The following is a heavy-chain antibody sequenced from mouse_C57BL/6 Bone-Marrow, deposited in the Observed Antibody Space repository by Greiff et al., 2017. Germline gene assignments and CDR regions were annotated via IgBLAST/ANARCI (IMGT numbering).Heavy chain of an antibody. J-gene: IGHJ2*01. Sequence: VKLMESGAELARPGASVKLSCKASGYTFTSYGISWVKQRTGQGLEWIGVIYPSSGNTYYNEKFKGKATLTADKSSSTAYMELRSLTSEDSAVYFCAREMITQYYFDYWGQGTTLTVSS. CDR3: AREMITQYYFDY. CDR1: GYTFTSYG. V-gene: IGHV1-81*01. CDR2: IYPSSGNT. D-gene: IGHD2-4*01.